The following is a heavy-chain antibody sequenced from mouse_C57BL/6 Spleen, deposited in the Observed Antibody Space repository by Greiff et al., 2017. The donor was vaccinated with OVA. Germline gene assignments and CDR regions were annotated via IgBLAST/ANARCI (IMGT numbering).Heavy chain of an antibody. D-gene: IGHD3-2*02. CDR2: IDPETGGT. CDR1: GYTFTDYE. Sequence: QVQLKQSGAELVRPGASVTLSCKASGYTFTDYEMHWVKQTPVHGLEWIGAIDPETGGTAYNQKFKGKAILTADKSSSTAYMELRSLTSEDSAVYYCTRSSSDYYAMDYWGQGTSVTVSS. J-gene: IGHJ4*01. CDR3: TRSSSDYYAMDY. V-gene: IGHV1-15*01.